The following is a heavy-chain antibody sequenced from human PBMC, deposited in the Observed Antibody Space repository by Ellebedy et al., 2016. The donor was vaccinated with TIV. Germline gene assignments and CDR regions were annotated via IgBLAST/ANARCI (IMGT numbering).Heavy chain of an antibody. J-gene: IGHJ4*02. CDR3: VRLIAGLGFDY. CDR2: IYPGYSDT. D-gene: IGHD6-13*01. V-gene: IGHV5-51*01. CDR1: GYSFTSYW. Sequence: GESLKISCKGSGYSFTSYWIGWVRQLPGKGLEWMGIIYPGYSDTRYSPSFQGQVTISADKSISTAYLQWNSLKASDTAMYYWVRLIAGLGFDYWGQGTLVTVSS.